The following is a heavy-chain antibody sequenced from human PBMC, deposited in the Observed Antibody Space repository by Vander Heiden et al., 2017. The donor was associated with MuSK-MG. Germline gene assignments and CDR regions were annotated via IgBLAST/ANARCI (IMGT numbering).Heavy chain of an antibody. CDR3: AKDVGSGPLLPGIFYYYMDV. CDR1: GFVFTNYG. J-gene: IGHJ6*03. CDR2: IRYHGVNE. D-gene: IGHD3-10*01. V-gene: IGHV3-30*02. Sequence: QVKLVESGGGVVASGGSLRLACAASGFVFTNYGMHWVRQAPGKGPEWVAFIRYHGVNEYYAESVKGRFTISRDNSKSTLYLQMNGLRTEDTAVYYCAKDVGSGPLLPGIFYYYMDVWGKGTTVAVSS.